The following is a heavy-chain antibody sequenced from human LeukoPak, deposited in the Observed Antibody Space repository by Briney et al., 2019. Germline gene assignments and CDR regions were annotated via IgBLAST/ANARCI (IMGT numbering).Heavy chain of an antibody. CDR1: GFTFNVYG. CDR3: ARPVGPFDF. D-gene: IGHD3-16*01. CDR2: IWNDGSNK. Sequence: GVSLRLSCAASGFTFNVYGMHWVRQAPGKGLEWVAVIWNDGSNKYYADSVKGRFTISRDNSKETLYLQMNSRRVEDTAVYYCARPVGPFDFWGQGTLVTVSS. V-gene: IGHV3-33*01. J-gene: IGHJ4*02.